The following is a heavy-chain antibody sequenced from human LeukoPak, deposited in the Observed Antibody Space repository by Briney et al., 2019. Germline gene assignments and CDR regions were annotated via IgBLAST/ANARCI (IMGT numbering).Heavy chain of an antibody. V-gene: IGHV3-30*02. J-gene: IGHJ4*02. CDR3: AKDDDRVVVPAAPDY. CDR1: GFTFSSYG. D-gene: IGHD2-2*01. CDR2: IRYDGSNK. Sequence: PGGSLRLSCAASGFTFSSYGMHWVRQAPGKGLEWVAFIRYDGSNKYYADSVKGRFTISRDNSKNTLYLQMNSLRAEDTAVYYCAKDDDRVVVPAAPDYWGQGTLVTVSS.